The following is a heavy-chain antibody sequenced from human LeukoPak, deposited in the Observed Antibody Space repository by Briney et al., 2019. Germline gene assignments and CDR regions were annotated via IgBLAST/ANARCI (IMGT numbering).Heavy chain of an antibody. CDR2: ISWNSGSI. D-gene: IGHD5-18*01. V-gene: IGHV3-9*03. CDR3: AKSDSYGYYFDY. Sequence: GGSLRLSCAASGFTFDDYAMHWVRQAPGKGLEWVSGISWNSGSIGYADSVKGRFTISRDNAKNSLYLQMNSLRAEDMALYYCAKSDSYGYYFDYWGPGTLVTVSS. CDR1: GFTFDDYA. J-gene: IGHJ4*02.